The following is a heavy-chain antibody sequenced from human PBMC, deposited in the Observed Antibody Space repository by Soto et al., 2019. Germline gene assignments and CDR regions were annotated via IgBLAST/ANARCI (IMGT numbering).Heavy chain of an antibody. CDR2: IIPILGIA. D-gene: IGHD3-10*01. CDR1: GGTFSSYT. J-gene: IGHJ6*02. Sequence: QVQLVQSGAEVKKPGSSVKVSCKASGGTFSSYTISWVRQAPGQGLEWMGRIIPILGIANYAQKFQGRVTITADKSTSTAYMELSSLRSEDTAVYYCARDENYYGSGSNYDMDVWGQGTTVTVSS. CDR3: ARDENYYGSGSNYDMDV. V-gene: IGHV1-69*08.